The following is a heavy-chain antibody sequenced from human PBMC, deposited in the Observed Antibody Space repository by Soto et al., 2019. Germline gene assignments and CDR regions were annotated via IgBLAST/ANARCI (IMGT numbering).Heavy chain of an antibody. CDR1: GGSFSGYY. CDR2: INHSGST. D-gene: IGHD3-22*01. V-gene: IGHV4-34*01. Sequence: QVQLQQWGAGLLKPSETLSLTCAVYGGSFSGYYWSWIRQPPGKGLEWIGEINHSGSTNYNPSLKSRVTISVDTSKNQFSLKLSSVTAADTAVYYYARARDSSGYYYYYYYYYGMDVWGQGTTVTVSS. CDR3: ARARDSSGYYYYYYYYYGMDV. J-gene: IGHJ6*02.